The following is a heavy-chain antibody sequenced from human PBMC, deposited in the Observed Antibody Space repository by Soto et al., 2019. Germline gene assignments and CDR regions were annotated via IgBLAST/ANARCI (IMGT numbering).Heavy chain of an antibody. Sequence: ASAKVSCTVSGYTLTELSMHWVRQAPGKGLEWMGGFDPEDGETIYAQKFQGRVTVTEDTSTDTAYMELSSLRSEDTAVYYCAREMFGESRADAFDIWDQGTMVTVSS. D-gene: IGHD3-10*02. CDR2: FDPEDGET. CDR3: AREMFGESRADAFDI. J-gene: IGHJ3*02. V-gene: IGHV1-24*01. CDR1: GYTLTELS.